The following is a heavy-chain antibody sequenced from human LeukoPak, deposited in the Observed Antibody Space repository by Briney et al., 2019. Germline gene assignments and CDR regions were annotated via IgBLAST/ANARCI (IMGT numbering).Heavy chain of an antibody. Sequence: SETLSLTCTVSGGSLSSDYWSWIRQPPGKGLEWIGYIYYSGITNYNPSLKSRVTISVDTSKNQFSLNLSSVTAADTAVYYCARADCSGGSCHFDYWGQGTLVTVSP. CDR3: ARADCSGGSCHFDY. J-gene: IGHJ4*02. V-gene: IGHV4-59*01. D-gene: IGHD2-15*01. CDR2: IYYSGIT. CDR1: GGSLSSDY.